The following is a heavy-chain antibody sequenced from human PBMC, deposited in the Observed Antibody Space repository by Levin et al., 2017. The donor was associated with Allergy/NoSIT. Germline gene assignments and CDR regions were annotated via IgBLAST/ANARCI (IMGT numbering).Heavy chain of an antibody. CDR2: ISASGGSK. J-gene: IGHJ4*02. Sequence: GGSLRLSCEASGFTFSVCAMAWVRQAPGKGLEWVSTISASGGSKYYANSVKGRFTIPRDNSKNTLYLQMNSLRAEDTAVYCCARPRKGSPSVPPDYWGQGTLVTVSS. CDR3: ARPRKGSPSVPPDY. V-gene: IGHV3-23*01. D-gene: IGHD1-14*01. CDR1: GFTFSVCA.